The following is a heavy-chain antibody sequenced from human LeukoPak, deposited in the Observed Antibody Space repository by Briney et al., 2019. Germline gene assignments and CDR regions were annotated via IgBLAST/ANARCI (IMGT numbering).Heavy chain of an antibody. D-gene: IGHD6-19*01. CDR1: GFTFSNYN. CDR2: ISSGSTII. Sequence: GGSLRLSCAASGFTFSNYNMNWVRQAPGKGLEWVSYISSGSTIIYYADSVKGRFTISRDNAKNSLYLQMNSLRAEDTAVYYCARDLGLYSSGWFRFDYWGQGTLVTVSS. CDR3: ARDLGLYSSGWFRFDY. J-gene: IGHJ4*02. V-gene: IGHV3-48*01.